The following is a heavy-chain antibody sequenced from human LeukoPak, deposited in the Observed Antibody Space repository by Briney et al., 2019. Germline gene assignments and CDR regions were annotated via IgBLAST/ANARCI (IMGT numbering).Heavy chain of an antibody. CDR2: IKEDGSRK. D-gene: IGHD2-15*01. V-gene: IGHV3-7*02. J-gene: IGHJ3*02. CDR3: ARWWNAFDI. CDR1: GFTFTNCK. Sequence: GGSLRLSCAAPGFTFTNCKMSCVRQAPEKGLEWVANIKEDGSRKEYVDSVKGRFTISRDNAKNSLYLQMNSLRAEDTAVYYCARWWNAFDIWGQGTVVTVSS.